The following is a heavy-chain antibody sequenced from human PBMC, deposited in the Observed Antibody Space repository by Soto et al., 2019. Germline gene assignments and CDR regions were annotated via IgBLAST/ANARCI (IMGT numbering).Heavy chain of an antibody. Sequence: LRLSCTASGFTSGDYVMSWFRQAPGKGLEWVGLTRSKAYGGTPEYAPSVKGTFTISRDDSKSVAYLQMNSLETEDTAVYYCARKPADKFYFDYWGQGALVTVSS. CDR1: GFTSGDYV. J-gene: IGHJ4*02. V-gene: IGHV3-49*03. CDR2: TRSKAYGGTP. D-gene: IGHD2-2*01. CDR3: ARKPADKFYFDY.